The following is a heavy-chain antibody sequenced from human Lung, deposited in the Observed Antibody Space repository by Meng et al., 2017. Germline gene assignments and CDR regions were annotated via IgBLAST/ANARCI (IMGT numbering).Heavy chain of an antibody. CDR2: INHSGST. CDR3: ARGPTTMAHDFDY. Sequence: VLLQRGGAGLLKPSETLSLTCVVSGGSFSDYYWSWIRQPPGKGLEWIGEINHSGSTNYNPSLESRATISVDTSQNNLSLKLSSVTAADSAVYYCARGPTTMAHDFDYWGQGTLVTVSS. V-gene: IGHV4-34*01. J-gene: IGHJ4*02. D-gene: IGHD4-11*01. CDR1: GGSFSDYY.